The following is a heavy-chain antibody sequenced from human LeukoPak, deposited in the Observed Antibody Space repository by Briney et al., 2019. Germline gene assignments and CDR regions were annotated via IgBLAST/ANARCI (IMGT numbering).Heavy chain of an antibody. J-gene: IGHJ4*02. CDR1: GGSISSYY. V-gene: IGHV4-59*01. CDR2: IYYSGST. D-gene: IGHD2-2*02. CDR3: ARGDNTHPYYFDY. Sequence: PSETLSLTCTVSGGSISSYYWSWIRQPPGKGLEWIGYIYYSGSTNYNPSLKSRVTISVDTSKNQFSLKLSSVTAADTAVYYCARGDNTHPYYFDYWGQGTLATVSS.